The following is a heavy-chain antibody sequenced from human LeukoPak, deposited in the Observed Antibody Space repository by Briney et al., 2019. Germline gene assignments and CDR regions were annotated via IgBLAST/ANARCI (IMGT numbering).Heavy chain of an antibody. CDR3: ARAREMATVNWFDP. V-gene: IGHV1-69*05. Sequence: SVKVSCKASGGTFSSYAISWVRQAPGQGLEWMGGIIPIFGTANYAQKFQGRVTITTDESTTTAYMELSSLRSEATAVYYCARAREMATVNWFDPWGQGTLVTVSS. CDR1: GGTFSSYA. CDR2: IIPIFGTA. J-gene: IGHJ5*02. D-gene: IGHD5-24*01.